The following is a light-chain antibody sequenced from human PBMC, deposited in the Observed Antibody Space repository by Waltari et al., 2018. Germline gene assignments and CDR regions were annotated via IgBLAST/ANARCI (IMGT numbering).Light chain of an antibody. J-gene: IGLJ3*02. Sequence: HSALAQPASVSGSPGQSITISCTGTSSDVGGCNYVSWYQQHPGKAPRLMIYDVNNRPSGVSNRFSGSKSGNTASLTISGLQAEDEADYYCSSFTRTNSWVFGGGTKLTVL. V-gene: IGLV2-14*03. CDR3: SSFTRTNSWV. CDR1: SSDVGGCNY. CDR2: DVN.